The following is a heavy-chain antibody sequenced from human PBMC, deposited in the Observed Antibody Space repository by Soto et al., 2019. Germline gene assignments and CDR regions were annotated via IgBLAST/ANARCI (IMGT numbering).Heavy chain of an antibody. V-gene: IGHV1-18*01. Sequence: ASVKVSCKASGYTFTSYGISWVRQAPGQGLEWMGWISAYNGNTNYAQKLQGRVTMTTDTSTSTAYMELRSLRSDDTAVYYCAREHLVVAATPDYMDVWGKGTTVTVSS. CDR1: GYTFTSYG. CDR3: AREHLVVAATPDYMDV. CDR2: ISAYNGNT. D-gene: IGHD2-15*01. J-gene: IGHJ6*03.